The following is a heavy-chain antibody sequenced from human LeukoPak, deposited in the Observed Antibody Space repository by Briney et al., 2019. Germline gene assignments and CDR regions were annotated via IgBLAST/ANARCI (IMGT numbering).Heavy chain of an antibody. J-gene: IGHJ4*02. Sequence: GGSLRLSCAASGFTFSSYGMNWVRQAPGKGLEWVAFIRYDGSNKYYADSVKGRFTISRDNSKNTLYLQMNSLRAEDTAVYYCAKNRHSSSFYYLDYWGQGTLVTVSS. CDR2: IRYDGSNK. V-gene: IGHV3-30*02. CDR3: AKNRHSSSFYYLDY. D-gene: IGHD6-13*01. CDR1: GFTFSSYG.